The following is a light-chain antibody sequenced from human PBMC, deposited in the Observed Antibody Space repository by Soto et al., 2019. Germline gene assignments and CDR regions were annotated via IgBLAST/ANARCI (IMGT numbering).Light chain of an antibody. CDR3: QHYAKAAT. CDR1: QSVTTNF. Sequence: EIVLTQSPGTLSLSPGERAILSCRASQSVTTNFLAWYQQKPGQAPRLLIYGASSRATGIPGRFSGSGSGTDFTLTISGLEPEDFAVYYCQHYAKAATFGQGTRLEI. CDR2: GAS. V-gene: IGKV3-20*01. J-gene: IGKJ5*01.